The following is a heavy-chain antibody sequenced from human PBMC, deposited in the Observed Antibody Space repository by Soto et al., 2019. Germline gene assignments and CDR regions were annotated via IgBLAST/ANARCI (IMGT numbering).Heavy chain of an antibody. CDR3: ARSASGCSGGSCYGYFDY. J-gene: IGHJ4*02. Sequence: SKTLSLTCAISGDSVSSNSAAWNWIRQSPSRGLEWLGRTYYRSKWYNDYAVSVKSRITINPDTSKNQFSLQLNSVTPEDTAVYYCARSASGCSGGSCYGYFDYWGQGTLVTVSS. CDR1: GDSVSSNSAA. D-gene: IGHD2-15*01. V-gene: IGHV6-1*01. CDR2: TYYRSKWYN.